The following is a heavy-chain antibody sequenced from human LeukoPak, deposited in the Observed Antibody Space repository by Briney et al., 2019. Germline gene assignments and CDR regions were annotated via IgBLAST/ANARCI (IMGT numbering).Heavy chain of an antibody. CDR1: GFTFTSSA. CDR2: IVVGSGNT. V-gene: IGHV1-58*01. CDR3: AAEVPAATKDYYYGMDV. J-gene: IGHJ6*04. D-gene: IGHD2-2*01. Sequence: SVKVSCKASGFTFTSSAVQWVRQARGQRLEWIGWIVVGSGNTNYAQKFQERVTITRDMSTSTAYMELSSLRSEDTAVYYCAAEVPAATKDYYYGMDVWGKGTTVTVSS.